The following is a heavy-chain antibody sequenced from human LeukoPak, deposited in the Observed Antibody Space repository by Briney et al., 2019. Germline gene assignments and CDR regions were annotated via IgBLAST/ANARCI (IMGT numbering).Heavy chain of an antibody. J-gene: IGHJ4*02. Sequence: SGGSLRLSCAASGFTFSSYAMSWVRQAPGKGLEWVSAISGSGGSTYYADSVKGRFTISRDNSKNTLYLQMNSLRAEDTAVYYCTTSFLVVAGYYFDYWGQGTLVTVSS. CDR1: GFTFSSYA. D-gene: IGHD6-19*01. CDR3: TTSFLVVAGYYFDY. CDR2: ISGSGGST. V-gene: IGHV3-23*01.